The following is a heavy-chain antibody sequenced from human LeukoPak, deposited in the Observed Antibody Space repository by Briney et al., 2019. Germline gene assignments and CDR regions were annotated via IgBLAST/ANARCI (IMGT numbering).Heavy chain of an antibody. CDR3: ARLDYGDYAPDY. D-gene: IGHD4-17*01. V-gene: IGHV3-7*03. J-gene: IGHJ4*02. CDR1: GYTFSTYW. CDR2: IKQDGSDQ. Sequence: PGGSLRLSCVASGYTFSTYWMNWVRQAPGKGLEWVAGIKQDGSDQYYVDSVKDRFTISRDNAKNSLYLQMNSLRAEDTAVYYCARLDYGDYAPDYWGQGTLVTVSS.